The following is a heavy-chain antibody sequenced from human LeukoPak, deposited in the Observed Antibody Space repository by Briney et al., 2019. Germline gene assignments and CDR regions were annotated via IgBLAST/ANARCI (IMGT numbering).Heavy chain of an antibody. CDR2: IYYSGST. CDR3: ARSQIYGSGSLVDP. CDR1: GGSITSGGNS. D-gene: IGHD3-10*01. J-gene: IGHJ5*02. V-gene: IGHV4-30-4*08. Sequence: SETLSLTCAVSGGSITSGGNSWSWIRQPPGKGLEWIGYIYYSGSTYYNPSLKSRVTISVDTSKNQFSLKLSSVTAADTAVYYCARSQIYGSGSLVDPWGQGTLVTVSS.